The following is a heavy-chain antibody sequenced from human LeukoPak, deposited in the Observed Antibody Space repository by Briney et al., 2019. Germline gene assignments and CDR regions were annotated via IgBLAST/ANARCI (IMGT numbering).Heavy chain of an antibody. CDR2: INPNSGGT. CDR3: ARGRADRYNWNDGPDY. J-gene: IGHJ4*02. Sequence: GASVKASCKASGYTFTGYHLHWVRQAPGQGLEWMGRINPNSGGTNYAQKFQGRVTMTRDTSINTAYMELSSLRSDDTAVYYCARGRADRYNWNDGPDYWGQGTLVTVSS. CDR1: GYTFTGYH. V-gene: IGHV1-2*06. D-gene: IGHD1-20*01.